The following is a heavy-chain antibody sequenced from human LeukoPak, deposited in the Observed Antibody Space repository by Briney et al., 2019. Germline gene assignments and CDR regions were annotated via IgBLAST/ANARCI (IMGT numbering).Heavy chain of an antibody. CDR3: ARGVFAYDSSGYYDP. D-gene: IGHD3-22*01. Sequence: ASVKVSCMDSVYTFTSSGISWVRQAPGQRLEWMGWISAYNGNTNYAQNLQGRVTMTTDTSTSTAYMELRSLRSDDTAVYYCARGVFAYDSSGYYDPWGQGTLVTVSS. CDR1: VYTFTSSG. CDR2: ISAYNGNT. V-gene: IGHV1-18*01. J-gene: IGHJ5*02.